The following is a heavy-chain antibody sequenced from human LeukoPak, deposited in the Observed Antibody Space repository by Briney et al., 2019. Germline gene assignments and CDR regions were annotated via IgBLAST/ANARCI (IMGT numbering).Heavy chain of an antibody. CDR2: INSDGSST. J-gene: IGHJ4*02. Sequence: GGSLRLSCVASGFTFSSYWMHWVRQAPGKGLVWVSRINSDGSSTTYADSVKGRFTISRDNAKNTLRLQMNSLRAEDTAVYYCARDLSPVVRASPMGYWGQGTPVTVSS. D-gene: IGHD3-10*01. CDR1: GFTFSSYW. V-gene: IGHV3-74*01. CDR3: ARDLSPVVRASPMGY.